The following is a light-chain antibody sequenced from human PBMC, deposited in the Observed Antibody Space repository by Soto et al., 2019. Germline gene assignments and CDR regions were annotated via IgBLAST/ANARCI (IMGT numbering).Light chain of an antibody. J-gene: IGLJ1*01. CDR1: SSDVGSSNL. CDR3: CSYAGSSTFV. V-gene: IGLV2-23*01. CDR2: EGT. Sequence: QSVLTQSASVSGAPGQSITFSCTGSSSDVGSSNLVSWYQQHPGKAPKLLIYEGTRRPSGVSNRFSGSKSGSTASLTISGLQAEDEADYYCCSYAGSSTFVFGTGPKVTVL.